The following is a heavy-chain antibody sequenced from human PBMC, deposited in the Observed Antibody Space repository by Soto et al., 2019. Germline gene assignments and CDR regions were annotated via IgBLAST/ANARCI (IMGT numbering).Heavy chain of an antibody. D-gene: IGHD2-15*01. CDR2: ISHRGSA. J-gene: IGHJ3*02. CDR1: GGSFSGYY. CDR3: DRLRNRYSENDAYDI. Sequence: SETLSLTCAVYGGSFSGYYWSRIRQPPGKGLEWIGEISHRGSANYNPSLKSRVTISVDTSKNQFSLNLNSVTAADTAVYYCDRLRNRYSENDAYDICGRGTMVPVSS. V-gene: IGHV4-34*01.